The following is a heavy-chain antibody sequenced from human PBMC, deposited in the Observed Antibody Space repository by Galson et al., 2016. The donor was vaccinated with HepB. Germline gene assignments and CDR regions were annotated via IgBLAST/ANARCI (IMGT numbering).Heavy chain of an antibody. D-gene: IGHD1-7*01. CDR1: DDSIRTFY. CDR3: ARRPGTGNYGWLDP. J-gene: IGHJ5*02. V-gene: IGHV4-59*08. CDR2: ISYSGST. Sequence: SETLSLTCTVSDDSIRTFYWSWIRQPPGKGLEYIGYISYSGSTNYNPSLKSRVTISADTSKSQFSLRLISVTAADTAVYYCARRPGTGNYGWLDPWGPGIKVTVSS.